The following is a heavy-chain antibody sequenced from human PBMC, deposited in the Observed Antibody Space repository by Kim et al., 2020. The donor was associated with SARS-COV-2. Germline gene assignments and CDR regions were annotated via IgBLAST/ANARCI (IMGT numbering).Heavy chain of an antibody. V-gene: IGHV1-69*04. J-gene: IGHJ4*02. D-gene: IGHD2-2*01. CDR2: IIPILGIA. CDR1: GGTFSSYA. Sequence: SVKVSCKASGGTFSSYAISWVRQAPGQGLEWMGRIIPILGIANYAQKFQGRVTITADKSTSTAYMELSSLRSEDTAVYYCARDQAWVLGYCSSTSCSHYFDYWGQGTLVTVSS. CDR3: ARDQAWVLGYCSSTSCSHYFDY.